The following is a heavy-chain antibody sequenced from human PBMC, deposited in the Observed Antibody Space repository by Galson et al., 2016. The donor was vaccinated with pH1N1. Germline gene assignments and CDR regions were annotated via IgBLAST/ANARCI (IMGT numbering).Heavy chain of an antibody. CDR1: GDSMSSGSYY. CDR2: INTSGMT. V-gene: IGHV4-61*02. D-gene: IGHD2-21*01. CDR3: ARDIDVVATTWFDP. J-gene: IGHJ5*02. Sequence: TLSLTCIVSGDSMSSGSYYWSWIRQPAGKGLEWIGRINTSGMTKYNPSLRSRVSISVDTSKNRFSLNLNTVTAADTGIYYCARDIDVVATTWFDPWGQGALVTVSS.